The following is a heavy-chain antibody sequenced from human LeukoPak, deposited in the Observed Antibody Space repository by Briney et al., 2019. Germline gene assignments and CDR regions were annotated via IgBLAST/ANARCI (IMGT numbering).Heavy chain of an antibody. D-gene: IGHD6-13*01. Sequence: PSETLSLTCTVSGGSISAYYWSWIRQPPGKGLEWIGYIYNSGSANYSPSLQSRVTILIDTSKKQFSLKVSSVTAADTAVYYCAREAAVGTGGFDYWGQGTLVTVSS. CDR3: AREAAVGTGGFDY. CDR2: IYNSGSA. V-gene: IGHV4-59*01. J-gene: IGHJ4*02. CDR1: GGSISAYY.